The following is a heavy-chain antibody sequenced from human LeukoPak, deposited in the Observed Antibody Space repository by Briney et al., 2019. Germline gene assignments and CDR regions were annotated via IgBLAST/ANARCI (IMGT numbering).Heavy chain of an antibody. V-gene: IGHV4-4*07. CDR3: ATGSGYYYVRGFDI. CDR1: GGSISSYY. D-gene: IGHD3-22*01. J-gene: IGHJ3*02. Sequence: PSETLSLTCTVSGGSISSYYWSWIRQPAGKGLEWIGRIYTSGSTNYNPSLKSRVPMSVDTSKNQFSLKLSSVTAADTAVYYCATGSGYYYVRGFDIWGQGTMVTVSS. CDR2: IYTSGST.